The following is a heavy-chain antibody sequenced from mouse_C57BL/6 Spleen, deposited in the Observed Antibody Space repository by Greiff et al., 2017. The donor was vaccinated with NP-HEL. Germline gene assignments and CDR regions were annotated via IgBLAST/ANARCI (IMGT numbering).Heavy chain of an antibody. J-gene: IGHJ3*01. D-gene: IGHD1-1*01. Sequence: EVQLQQSGPELVKPGASVKISCKASGYTFTDYYMNWVKQSHGKSLEWIGDINPNNGGTSYNQKFKGKATLTVDKSSSTAYMELRSLTSEDSADYYCATLRPLYYASSRFAYWGQGTLVTVSA. CDR2: INPNNGGT. CDR1: GYTFTDYY. CDR3: ATLRPLYYASSRFAY. V-gene: IGHV1-26*01.